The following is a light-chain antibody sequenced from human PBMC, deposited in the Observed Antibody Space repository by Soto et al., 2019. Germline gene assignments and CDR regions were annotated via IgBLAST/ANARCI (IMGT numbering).Light chain of an antibody. V-gene: IGKV1-27*01. CDR2: AAS. J-gene: IGKJ2*01. CDR1: QGISNF. Sequence: DIQMTQSPSSLSASVGDTVTITCRASQGISNFLAWYQQRPGTVPRFLIYAASTLHSGVPSRFSGSGSGTHFTLTISSLQPEDFATYYCQKYDRAPYTFGQGTKLQIK. CDR3: QKYDRAPYT.